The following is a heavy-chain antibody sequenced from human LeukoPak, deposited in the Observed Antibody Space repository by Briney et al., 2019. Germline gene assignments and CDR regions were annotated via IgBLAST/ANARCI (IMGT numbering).Heavy chain of an antibody. CDR1: GFTFSDYY. CDR2: INPDGSDQ. J-gene: IGHJ6*02. CDR3: ARGHYGLDV. Sequence: GGSLRLSCAASGFTFSDYYMSWIRQAPGKGLEWVAYINPDGSDQYYVDSVRGRFTVSRDNAKNSLYLQINSLRAEDTAVYYCARGHYGLDVWGQGTTVTVSS. V-gene: IGHV3-7*01.